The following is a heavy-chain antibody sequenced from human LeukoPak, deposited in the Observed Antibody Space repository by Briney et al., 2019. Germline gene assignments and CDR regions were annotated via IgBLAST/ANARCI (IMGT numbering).Heavy chain of an antibody. CDR1: GYTFTSYG. CDR2: ISAYNGNT. J-gene: IGHJ6*02. V-gene: IGHV1-18*01. D-gene: IGHD4-17*01. Sequence: GASVKVSCKASGYTFTSYGISWVRQAPGQGLEWMEWISAYNGNTNYAQKLQGRVTMTTDTSTSTAYMELRSLRSDDTAVYYCASPRNDYGDYVRSYYYYGMDVWGQGTIVTVSS. CDR3: ASPRNDYGDYVRSYYYYGMDV.